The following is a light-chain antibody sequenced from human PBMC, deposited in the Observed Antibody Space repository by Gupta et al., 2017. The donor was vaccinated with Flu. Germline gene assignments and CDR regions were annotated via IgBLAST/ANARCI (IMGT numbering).Light chain of an antibody. CDR3: ALYMGNVIWE. J-gene: IGLJ2*01. CDR1: SGSVSTTYS. CDR2: ATN. Sequence: QTVVTQEASCTVSPGGPVTLTCALSSGSVSTTYSPRRYQQAPAQAPRPLVFATNVPSAGVPDRFSGSISGNTATLTITVAQEDEECYYHCALYMGNVIWEVGGGTKVTVL. V-gene: IGLV8-61*01.